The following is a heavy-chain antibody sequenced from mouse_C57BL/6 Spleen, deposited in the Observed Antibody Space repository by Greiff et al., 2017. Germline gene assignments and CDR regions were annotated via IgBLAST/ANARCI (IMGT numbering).Heavy chain of an antibody. CDR2: ISGGGGNT. CDR1: GFTFSSYT. D-gene: IGHD2-4*01. V-gene: IGHV5-9*01. J-gene: IGHJ3*01. CDR3: AYDYDPFAY. Sequence: EVHLVESGGGLVKPGGSLKLSCAASGFTFSSYTMSWVRQTPEKRLEWVATISGGGGNTYYPDSVKGRFTISRDNAKNTLYLQMSSLRSEDTALYYCAYDYDPFAYWGQGTLVTVSA.